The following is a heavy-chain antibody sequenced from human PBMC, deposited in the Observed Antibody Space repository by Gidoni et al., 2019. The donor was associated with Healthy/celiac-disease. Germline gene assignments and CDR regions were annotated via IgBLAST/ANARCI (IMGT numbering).Heavy chain of an antibody. CDR3: ARKFNRLKWELLLVGTFDY. CDR2: ISYDGSNK. J-gene: IGHJ4*02. D-gene: IGHD1-26*01. CDR1: GFPFSSYA. V-gene: IGHV3-30*01. Sequence: QVQLVESGGGVVQPGRSLRLSCAASGFPFSSYAMHWVRPAPGKGLEWVAVISYDGSNKYYADSVKGRFTISRDNSKNTLYLQMNSLRAEDTAVYYCARKFNRLKWELLLVGTFDYWGQGTLVTVSS.